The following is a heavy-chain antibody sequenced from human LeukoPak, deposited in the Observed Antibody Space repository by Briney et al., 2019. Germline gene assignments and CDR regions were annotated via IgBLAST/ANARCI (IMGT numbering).Heavy chain of an antibody. J-gene: IGHJ4*02. CDR2: IRDDGSIK. CDR3: AKDRGRRIVVVPATKWGTFDY. Sequence: GGSLRLSCAPSGVTFNNYGMHWVRQAPGKGLEWVAFIRDDGSIKYYADSVKGRFTISRDNSKNTLSLQMNSLRAEDTAVYYCAKDRGRRIVVVPATKWGTFDYWGQGTLVTVSS. V-gene: IGHV3-30*02. D-gene: IGHD2-2*01. CDR1: GVTFNNYG.